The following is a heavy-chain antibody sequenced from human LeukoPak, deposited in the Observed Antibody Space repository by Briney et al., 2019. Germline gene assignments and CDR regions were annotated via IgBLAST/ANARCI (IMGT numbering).Heavy chain of an antibody. CDR2: INPYSGGT. CDR3: ARRIAGRLINDAFDI. J-gene: IGHJ3*02. Sequence: ASVKVSCKASGYTFTSYGISWVRQAPGQGLEWMGWINPYSGGTHYALIFQDRVTMTRDTSISTAYMELSRLRSDDTAVYYCARRIAGRLINDAFDIWGQGTMVTVSS. CDR1: GYTFTSYG. V-gene: IGHV1-2*02. D-gene: IGHD6-6*01.